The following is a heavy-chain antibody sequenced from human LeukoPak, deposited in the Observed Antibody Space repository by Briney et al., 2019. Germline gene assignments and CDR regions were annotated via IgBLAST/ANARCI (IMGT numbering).Heavy chain of an antibody. Sequence: GGSLRLSCAASGFTFSRYWMSWVRQAPGRGLEWVANIKEDGGEKFHVDSVKGRFTISRDNAKKSLYLQMNSLRAEDTAVYFCARVLGCTNGVCHDAFDIWGQGTVVTVSS. CDR3: ARVLGCTNGVCHDAFDI. CDR2: IKEDGGEK. D-gene: IGHD2-8*01. V-gene: IGHV3-7*01. CDR1: GFTFSRYW. J-gene: IGHJ3*02.